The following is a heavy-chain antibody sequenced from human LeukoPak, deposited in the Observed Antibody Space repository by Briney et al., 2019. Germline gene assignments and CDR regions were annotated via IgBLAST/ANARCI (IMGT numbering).Heavy chain of an antibody. CDR1: GYTFTSYD. CDR3: ARDRVLRFLEWTKRYYFDY. D-gene: IGHD3-3*01. J-gene: IGHJ4*02. CDR2: ISAYNGNT. Sequence: ASVKVSCKASGYTFTSYDINWVRQAPGQGLEWMGWISAYNGNTNYAQKLQGRVTMTTDTSTSTAYMELRSLRSDDTAVYYCARDRVLRFLEWTKRYYFDYWGQGTLVTVSS. V-gene: IGHV1-18*01.